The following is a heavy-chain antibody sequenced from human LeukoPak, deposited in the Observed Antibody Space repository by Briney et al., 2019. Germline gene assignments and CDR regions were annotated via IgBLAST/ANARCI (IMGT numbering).Heavy chain of an antibody. CDR1: GFTFSNAW. CDR2: IKSKTDGGTT. CDR3: TTEGYYDILTGYSWDAFDI. J-gene: IGHJ3*02. Sequence: GGALRLSCAASGFTFSNAWMSWVRQAPGKGLEWVGRIKSKTDGGTTDYAAPVKGRFTISRDDSKNTLYLQMNSLKTEDTAVYYCTTEGYYDILTGYSWDAFDIWAKGQWSPSLQ. D-gene: IGHD3-9*01. V-gene: IGHV3-15*01.